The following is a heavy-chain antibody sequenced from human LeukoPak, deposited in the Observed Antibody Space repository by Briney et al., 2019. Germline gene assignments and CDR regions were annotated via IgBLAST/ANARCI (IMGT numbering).Heavy chain of an antibody. V-gene: IGHV1-18*01. CDR2: ISAYNGNT. J-gene: IGHJ3*02. D-gene: IGHD3-22*01. CDR3: ARFTTTRAFDI. Sequence: ASVKVSCKASGYTFTSYGISWVRQAPGQGLEWMGWISAYNGNTNYAQKLQGRVTMTRNTSISTAYMELSSLRSEDTAVYYCARFTTTRAFDIWGQGTMVTVSS. CDR1: GYTFTSYG.